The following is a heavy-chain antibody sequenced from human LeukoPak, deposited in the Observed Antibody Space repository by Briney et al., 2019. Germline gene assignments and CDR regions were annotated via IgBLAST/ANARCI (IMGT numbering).Heavy chain of an antibody. Sequence: GESLKISCKGSGYSFSSYWISWVRQMPGKGLEWIGRIGPSDSDTKYSPSFQGHVSFSTDNSISTAYLQWSSLKASDTAMYYCARLRYYGSGSPRGRPGWFDPWGQGTLVTVSS. CDR2: IGPSDSDT. D-gene: IGHD3-10*01. J-gene: IGHJ5*02. CDR3: ARLRYYGSGSPRGRPGWFDP. CDR1: GYSFSSYW. V-gene: IGHV5-10-1*01.